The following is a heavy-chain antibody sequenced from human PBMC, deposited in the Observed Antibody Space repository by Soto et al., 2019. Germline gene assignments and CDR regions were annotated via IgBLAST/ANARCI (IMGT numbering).Heavy chain of an antibody. CDR1: GFTFSSYA. Sequence: VQLVESGGGLVKPGGSLRLSCAASGFTFSSYAISWVRQAPGQGLEWMGGIIPIFGTANYAQKFQGRVTITADESTSTAYMELSSLRSEDTAVYYCAREKVVVVPAAIPSLDYGMDVWGQGTTVTVSS. CDR2: IIPIFGTA. D-gene: IGHD2-2*01. V-gene: IGHV1-69*01. CDR3: AREKVVVVPAAIPSLDYGMDV. J-gene: IGHJ6*02.